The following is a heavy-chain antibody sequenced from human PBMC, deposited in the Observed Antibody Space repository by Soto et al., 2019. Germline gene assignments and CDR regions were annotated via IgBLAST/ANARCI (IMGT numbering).Heavy chain of an antibody. CDR1: RYPFTDHY. D-gene: IGHD3-10*01. CDR3: ARDYYGPLDD. J-gene: IGHJ4*02. V-gene: IGHV1-2*02. Sequence: ASVTVSCKPSRYPFTDHYIHWVRPPPGLGLAGMGWIDPRSGASRKTQRFQGRFNMTRDTSTNTVYVELSSLRSDDRAVYFCARDYYGPLDDWGQGTLVTVSS. CDR2: IDPRSGAS.